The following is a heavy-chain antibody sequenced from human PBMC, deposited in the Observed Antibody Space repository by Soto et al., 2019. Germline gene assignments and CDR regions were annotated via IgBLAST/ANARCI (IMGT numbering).Heavy chain of an antibody. CDR3: ARVAIGYCSSTSCYEEGGYYYGMDV. D-gene: IGHD2-2*01. V-gene: IGHV1-2*04. Sequence: GASVKVSCKASGYTFTGYYMHWVRQAPGQGLEWMGWINPNSGGTNYAQKFQGWVTMTRDTSISAAYMELSRLRSDDTAVYYCARVAIGYCSSTSCYEEGGYYYGMDVWGQGTTVTVS. J-gene: IGHJ6*02. CDR1: GYTFTGYY. CDR2: INPNSGGT.